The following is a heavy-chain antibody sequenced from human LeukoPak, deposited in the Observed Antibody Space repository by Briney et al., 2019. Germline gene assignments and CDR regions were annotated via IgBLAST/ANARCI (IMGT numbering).Heavy chain of an antibody. CDR3: ARETKYSSGWDDVDY. Sequence: GGSLRLSCAASGFTFRTNAMSWVRQAQGKGLEWVSSISSSSSYIYYADSVKGRFTISRDNAKNSLYLQMNSLRAEDTAVYYCARETKYSSGWDDVDYWGQGTLVTVSS. J-gene: IGHJ4*02. CDR2: ISSSSSYI. V-gene: IGHV3-21*01. D-gene: IGHD6-19*01. CDR1: GFTFRTNA.